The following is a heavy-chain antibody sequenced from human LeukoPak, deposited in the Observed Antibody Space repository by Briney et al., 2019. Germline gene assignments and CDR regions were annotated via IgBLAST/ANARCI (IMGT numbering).Heavy chain of an antibody. CDR2: IYYSGTT. CDR3: ARAPGYCSGGSWYDD. Sequence: MASETLSLTCTVSGGSINSYHCSWIRQPPGKGLEWIGKIYYSGTTNYNPSLKSRVTISADTSKNQFSLKVTSVTAADTAVYYCARAPGYCSGGSWYDDSGQGTLVTVSS. J-gene: IGHJ5*02. V-gene: IGHV4-59*01. D-gene: IGHD2-15*01. CDR1: GGSINSYH.